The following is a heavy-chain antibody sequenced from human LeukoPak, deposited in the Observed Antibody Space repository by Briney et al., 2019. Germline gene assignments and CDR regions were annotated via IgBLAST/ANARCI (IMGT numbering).Heavy chain of an antibody. CDR2: IYYSGST. CDR1: GGSISSSSYY. Sequence: SETLSLTCTVSGGSISSSSYYWGWIRQPPGKGLEWIGNIYYSGSTYYNPSLESRVTMSLDTSKNQFSLKLSSVTAADTAVYYCAKHFSSWFGEPSDYWGQGTLVTVSS. CDR3: AKHFSSWFGEPSDY. V-gene: IGHV4-39*07. D-gene: IGHD3-10*01. J-gene: IGHJ4*02.